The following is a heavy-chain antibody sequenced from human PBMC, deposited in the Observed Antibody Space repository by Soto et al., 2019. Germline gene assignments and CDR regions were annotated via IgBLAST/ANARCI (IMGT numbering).Heavy chain of an antibody. CDR1: GFSFSRLW. V-gene: IGHV3-7*05. CDR2: IRQDGSER. CDR3: ASQYLEHCFSSGCSRPYEW. Sequence: PWGSLRLSCAVSGFSFSRLWMSWVRQSPGKGLEWVANIRQDGSERNYMDSVNGRFTISRDNGRNSLFLQMSSLRVEDTAVYYCASQYLEHCFSSGCSRPYEWWGQGAQVTVSA. J-gene: IGHJ4*02. D-gene: IGHD1-20*01.